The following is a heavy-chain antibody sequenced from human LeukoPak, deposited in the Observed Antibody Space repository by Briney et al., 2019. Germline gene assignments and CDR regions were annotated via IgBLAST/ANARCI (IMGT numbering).Heavy chain of an antibody. J-gene: IGHJ4*02. CDR3: AKAPYDTSGFSSPNYFDY. CDR2: ITASGVTT. Sequence: GGSLRLSCAASGFTFSSYAMSWVRQAPGKGLEWISTITASGVTTYYADSVKGRFTISRDNSKDTLFLQMNSLRAEDTAVYYCAKAPYDTSGFSSPNYFDYWGQGTLVTVSS. D-gene: IGHD3-22*01. CDR1: GFTFSSYA. V-gene: IGHV3-23*01.